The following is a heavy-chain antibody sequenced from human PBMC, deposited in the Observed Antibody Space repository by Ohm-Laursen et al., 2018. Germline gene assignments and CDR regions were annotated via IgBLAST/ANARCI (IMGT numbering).Heavy chain of an antibody. CDR2: IYSAAST. V-gene: IGHV3-53*01. D-gene: IGHD2-15*01. J-gene: IGHJ4*02. CDR3: ARDRYCSGGSCYGLEY. CDR1: GFPVSSNY. Sequence: SLRLSCAAPGFPVSSNYMSWVRPAPGKGLERVSLIYSAASTYYADSVEGRFTISRDNSKNTLYLQMNSLRAEDTAVYYCARDRYCSGGSCYGLEYWGQGTLVTVSS.